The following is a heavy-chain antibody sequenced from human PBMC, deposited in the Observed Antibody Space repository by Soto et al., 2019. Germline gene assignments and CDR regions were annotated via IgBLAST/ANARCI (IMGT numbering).Heavy chain of an antibody. CDR2: ISYDGSNK. Sequence: GGSLRLSCAASGFTFSNYGFHWVRQAPGKGLEWVAVISYDGSNKNFGDSVKGRFTISRDNSKNTLYLQMNSLRAEDTAVYYCAKVEFYGSGVWTSDRKRFSNYYMDVWGKGTTVTVSS. J-gene: IGHJ6*03. CDR1: GFTFSNYG. V-gene: IGHV3-30*18. CDR3: AKVEFYGSGVWTSDRKRFSNYYMDV. D-gene: IGHD3-10*01.